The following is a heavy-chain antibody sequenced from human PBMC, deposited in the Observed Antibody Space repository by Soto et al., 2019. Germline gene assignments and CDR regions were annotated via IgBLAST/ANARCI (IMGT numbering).Heavy chain of an antibody. D-gene: IGHD3-16*01. CDR3: GRGGDENSFYYYYSYMAV. V-gene: IGHV4-59*01. J-gene: IGHJ6*03. CDR1: GGSISSYY. Sequence: PSETLSLTCTVSGGSISSYYWSWIRQPPGKGLEWIGYIYYSGSTNYNPSLKSRVTISVDTSKNQFSLKLSSVTAADTAVYYCGRGGDENSFYYYYSYMAVWGKGTTVPVS. CDR2: IYYSGST.